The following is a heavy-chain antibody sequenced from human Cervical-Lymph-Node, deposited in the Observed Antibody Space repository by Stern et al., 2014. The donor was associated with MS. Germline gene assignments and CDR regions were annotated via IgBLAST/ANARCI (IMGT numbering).Heavy chain of an antibody. CDR3: ARGRVRDDAFDI. J-gene: IGHJ3*02. D-gene: IGHD3-10*01. CDR2: ISHSGST. CDR1: GGSISSGSYY. Sequence: QVQLVESGPGLVKPSLTLSLTCTVSGGSISSGSYYWSWIRQHPGKGLEWLGYISHSGSTYYNPSLKSRLTTSVDTSKNQFSLKLSSVTAADTAVYYWARGRVRDDAFDIWGQGTLVTVSS. V-gene: IGHV4-31*03.